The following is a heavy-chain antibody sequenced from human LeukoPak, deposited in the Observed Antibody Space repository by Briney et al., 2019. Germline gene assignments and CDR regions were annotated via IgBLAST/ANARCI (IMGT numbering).Heavy chain of an antibody. CDR1: GYTFTGYY. D-gene: IGHD1-20*01. CDR2: INPNSGGT. J-gene: IGHJ4*02. V-gene: IGHV1-2*02. Sequence: ASVKVSCKASGYTFTGYYMHWVRQAPGQGLEWMGWINPNSGGTNYAQKFQGRVTMTRDTSIGTAYMELSRLRSDDTAVYYCARVWSITGTNFDYWGQGTLVTVSS. CDR3: ARVWSITGTNFDY.